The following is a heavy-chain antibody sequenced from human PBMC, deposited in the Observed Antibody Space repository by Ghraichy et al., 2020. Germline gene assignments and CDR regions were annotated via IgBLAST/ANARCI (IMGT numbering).Heavy chain of an antibody. CDR3: AASSTSNSNYHGLDV. V-gene: IGHV3-53*01. CDR1: GFTVGNNY. Sequence: GSLRLSCAASGFTVGNNYLSWVRQAPGKGLEWVSLIYIGGDSEYADSVKGRFTISRDKSKNTLYLQMNSLRPEDTALYYCAASSTSNSNYHGLDVWGQGTTVTV. D-gene: IGHD2-2*01. J-gene: IGHJ6*02. CDR2: IYIGGDS.